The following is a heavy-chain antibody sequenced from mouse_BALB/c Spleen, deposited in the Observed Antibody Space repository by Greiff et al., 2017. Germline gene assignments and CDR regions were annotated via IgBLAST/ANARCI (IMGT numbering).Heavy chain of an antibody. V-gene: IGHV1-87*01. Sequence: VQRVESGAELARPGASVKLSCKASGYTFTSYWMQWVKQRPGQGLEWIGAIYPGDGDTRYTQKFKGKATLTADKSSSTAYMQLSSLASEDSAVYYCAIYDYEGRFDYWGQGTTLTVSS. CDR1: GYTFTSYW. CDR3: AIYDYEGRFDY. J-gene: IGHJ2*01. CDR2: IYPGDGDT. D-gene: IGHD2-4*01.